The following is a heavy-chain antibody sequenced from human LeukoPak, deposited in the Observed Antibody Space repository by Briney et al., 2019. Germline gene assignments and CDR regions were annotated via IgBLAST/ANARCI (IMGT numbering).Heavy chain of an antibody. CDR1: GFIFSNYG. CDR2: ISASGSAT. D-gene: IGHD5-18*01. J-gene: IGHJ4*02. V-gene: IGHV3-23*01. CDR3: ARVTVVVDTAMDLFDY. Sequence: GGSLRLSCAASGFIFSNYGMNWVRQAPGKGLEWVAAISASGSATSYADSVKGRFTISRDNAKNTLYLQMNSLRAEDTAVYYCARVTVVVDTAMDLFDYWGQGTLVTVSS.